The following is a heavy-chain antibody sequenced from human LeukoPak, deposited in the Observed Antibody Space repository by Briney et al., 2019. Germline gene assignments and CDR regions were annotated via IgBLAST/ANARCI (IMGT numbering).Heavy chain of an antibody. J-gene: IGHJ4*02. CDR1: GFTFSSYA. CDR2: ISGSGGST. V-gene: IGHV3-23*01. Sequence: GGPLRLSCAASGFTFSSYAMSWVRQAPGKGLEWVSAISGSGGSTYYADSVKGRFTISRDNSKNTLYLQMGSLRVEDMAVYYCARESIGDYDYWGQGTLVTVSS. CDR3: ARESIGDYDY. D-gene: IGHD4-17*01.